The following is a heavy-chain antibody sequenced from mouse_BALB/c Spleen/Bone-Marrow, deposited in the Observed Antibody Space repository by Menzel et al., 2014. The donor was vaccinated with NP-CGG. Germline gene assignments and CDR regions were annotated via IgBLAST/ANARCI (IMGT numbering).Heavy chain of an antibody. J-gene: IGHJ1*01. D-gene: IGHD1-2*01. Sequence: EVKLVESGAELVKPGASVKLSCTASGFNIKDTYMHWVRQRPEQGLEWIGRIDPANGYSIYDPKFQGKATITADTTSNSAPLQLSSLTSEDAAVYYCALITTATFSYWYFDVWGAGTTVTVSS. CDR1: GFNIKDTY. CDR3: ALITTATFSYWYFDV. V-gene: IGHV14-3*02. CDR2: IDPANGYS.